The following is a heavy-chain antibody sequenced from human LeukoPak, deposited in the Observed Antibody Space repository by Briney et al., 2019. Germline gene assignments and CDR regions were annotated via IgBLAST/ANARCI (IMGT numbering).Heavy chain of an antibody. CDR3: ATETIGRHYDY. CDR1: GFTFSSCG. D-gene: IGHD1-14*01. V-gene: IGHV3-21*01. CDR2: IGPTGTDR. Sequence: SGGSLRLSCAASGFTFSSCGFNWVRQAPGKELEWVSSIGPTGTDRYYADSVRGRFTISRDNAKNSMYLQMESLRDEDTAVYYCATETIGRHYDYWGQGTLLTVSS. J-gene: IGHJ4*02.